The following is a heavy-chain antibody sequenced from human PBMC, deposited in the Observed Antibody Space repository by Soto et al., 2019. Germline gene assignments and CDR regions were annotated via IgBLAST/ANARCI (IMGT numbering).Heavy chain of an antibody. CDR3: ATVITMVRGVTFDY. V-gene: IGHV1-24*01. J-gene: IGHJ4*02. CDR1: GYTLTELS. Sequence: ASVKVSCKVSGYTLTELSMHWVRQAPGKGLEWMGGFDPEDGETIYAQKFQGRVTMTEDTSTDTAYMELSSLRSEDTAVYYCATVITMVRGVTFDYWGQGTLVTVSS. D-gene: IGHD3-10*01. CDR2: FDPEDGET.